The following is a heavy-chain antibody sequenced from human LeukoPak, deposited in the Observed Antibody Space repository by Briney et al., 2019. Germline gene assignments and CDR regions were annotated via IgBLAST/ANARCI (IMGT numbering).Heavy chain of an antibody. V-gene: IGHV3-7*01. CDR2: IKQDGSEK. Sequence: PGGSLRLSCAASGFTFSSYWMSWVRQAPGKGLEWVANIKQDGSEKYYVDSVKGRFTISRDNAKNSLYLQMNSLRAEDTAVYYCARAPMTTVTNSYYYFLDVWRKGTTVTVSS. D-gene: IGHD4-17*01. J-gene: IGHJ6*03. CDR1: GFTFSSYW. CDR3: ARAPMTTVTNSYYYFLDV.